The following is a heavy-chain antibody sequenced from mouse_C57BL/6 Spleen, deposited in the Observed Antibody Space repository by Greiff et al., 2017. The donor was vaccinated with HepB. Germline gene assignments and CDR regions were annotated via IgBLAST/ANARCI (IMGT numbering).Heavy chain of an antibody. CDR2: INPSDSYT. CDR1: GYTFTSYW. Sequence: QVQLQQPGAELVKPGASVKLSCKASGYTFTSYWMQWVKQRPGQGLEWIGEINPSDSYTNYNQKFKGKATLPVDTSSSTAYMQLSSLTSEDSVVYYCARTRYYYGSSLAGDYWGQGTTLTVSS. CDR3: ARTRYYYGSSLAGDY. J-gene: IGHJ2*01. V-gene: IGHV1-50*01. D-gene: IGHD1-1*01.